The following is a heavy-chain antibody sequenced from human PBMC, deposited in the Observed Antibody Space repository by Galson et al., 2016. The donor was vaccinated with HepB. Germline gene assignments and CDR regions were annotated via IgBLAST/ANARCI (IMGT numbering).Heavy chain of an antibody. CDR2: ISGRGGST. D-gene: IGHD4-23*01. J-gene: IGHJ4*02. V-gene: IGHV3-23*01. CDR3: AKGGLRWYNNFNC. Sequence: SLRLSCAASGFTFSNYAMNWVRQAPGKGLEWVSAISGRGGSTFYAESVEGRFTISRDNSRNTLYLQMNSLRAEDTAVDYCAKGGLRWYNNFNCWGQGTLVTVSS. CDR1: GFTFSNYA.